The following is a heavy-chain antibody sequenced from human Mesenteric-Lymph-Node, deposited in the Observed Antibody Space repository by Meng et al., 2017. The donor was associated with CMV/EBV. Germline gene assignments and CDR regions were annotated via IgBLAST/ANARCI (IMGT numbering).Heavy chain of an antibody. CDR3: ATGGCNSRSCYLLSFWFFDL. CDR2: IKSTTDGGTA. V-gene: IGHV3-15*05. J-gene: IGHJ2*01. CDR1: GFNFKDAW. D-gene: IGHD2-2*01. Sequence: GGSLRLSCTATGFNFKDAWMSWVRQAPGKGLEWIGRIKSTTDGGTADYAAAVKGGISISRDDSRNTVYLQMNSLQTEDTAVYYCATGGCNSRSCYLLSFWFFDLWGRGTPVTVSS.